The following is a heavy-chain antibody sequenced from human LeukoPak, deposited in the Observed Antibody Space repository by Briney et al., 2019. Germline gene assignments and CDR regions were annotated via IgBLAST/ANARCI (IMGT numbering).Heavy chain of an antibody. CDR1: GFTFGTYA. V-gene: IGHV3-33*06. CDR2: IWYDGSNR. CDR3: AKDQLRLTTGYYFDY. J-gene: IGHJ4*02. D-gene: IGHD4-17*01. Sequence: AGGSLRLSCAASGFTFGTYAMHWVRQAPGKGLEWVAIIWYDGSNRYYADSVKGRFTISRDNSKNTLYLQVNSLRAEDTAVYYCAKDQLRLTTGYYFDYWGQGTLVTVSS.